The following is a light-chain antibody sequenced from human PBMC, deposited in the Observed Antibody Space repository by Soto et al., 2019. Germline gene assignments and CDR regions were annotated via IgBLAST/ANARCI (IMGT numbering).Light chain of an antibody. CDR1: QSLVYSDGNTY. J-gene: IGKJ1*01. CDR2: KVS. V-gene: IGKV2-30*01. CDR3: MQGTHWPWT. Sequence: EVVMTQSPLSLPVTLGQPASISCRSSQSLVYSDGNTYLSWFQQRPGQTPRRLIYKVSNRDSGVPDRFSGSGSGTDFTLKISRLEADDVGVYYCMQGTHWPWTFGQGTKVEIK.